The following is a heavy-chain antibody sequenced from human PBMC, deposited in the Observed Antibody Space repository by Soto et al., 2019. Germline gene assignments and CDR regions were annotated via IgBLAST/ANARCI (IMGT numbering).Heavy chain of an antibody. CDR3: ARNGGSTWFYFDS. D-gene: IGHD6-13*01. V-gene: IGHV4-34*01. J-gene: IGHJ4*02. CDR1: GASFTNYY. CDR2: VSHTGHT. Sequence: SETLSLTCAVYGASFTNYYGCWIRQSPGKGLEWIGEVSHTGHTNYNLSLNSRVSMSIDTSKNQFFLKLNSVTAADIGMYYCARNGGSTWFYFDSWGQGTVVTVSS.